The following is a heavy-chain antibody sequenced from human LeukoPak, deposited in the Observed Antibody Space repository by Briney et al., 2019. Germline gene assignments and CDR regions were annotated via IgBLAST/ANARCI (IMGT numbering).Heavy chain of an antibody. D-gene: IGHD3-16*01. CDR2: INPNSGGT. V-gene: IGHV1-2*02. Sequence: GASVKVSCKASGYTFTGYYMHWVRQAPGQGLEWMGWINPNSGGTNYAQKFQGRVTMTRDTSISTAYMELSRLRSDDTAVYYCARDSNFSSGGPDAFDIWGQGTMVTVSS. CDR1: GYTFTGYY. CDR3: ARDSNFSSGGPDAFDI. J-gene: IGHJ3*02.